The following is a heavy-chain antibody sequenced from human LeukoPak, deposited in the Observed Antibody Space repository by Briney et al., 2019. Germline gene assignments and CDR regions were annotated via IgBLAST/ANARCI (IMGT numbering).Heavy chain of an antibody. Sequence: GAPVKVSCKASRFTFSSPTVQWVRQARGQRLEWIGWIVVGSGYTNYVQQFLGRVTMTRDTSASTAYMELRSLKSDDTAVYYCARESNGGYGFDYWGQGTLVTVAS. D-gene: IGHD5-12*01. CDR1: RFTFSSPT. CDR3: ARESNGGYGFDY. V-gene: IGHV1-58*01. J-gene: IGHJ4*02. CDR2: IVVGSGYT.